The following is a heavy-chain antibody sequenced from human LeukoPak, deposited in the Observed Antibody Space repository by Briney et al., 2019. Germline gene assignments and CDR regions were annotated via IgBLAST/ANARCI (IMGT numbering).Heavy chain of an antibody. CDR1: GYTFTSYG. J-gene: IGHJ4*02. Sequence: ASVKVSCKASGYTFTSYGISWVRQAPGQGLEWMGWISAYNGNTNYAQKLQGIVTMTTDTSTSTAYMELRSLRSDDTAVYYCARDRPYYYGSGTLDYWGQGTLVTVYS. CDR2: ISAYNGNT. V-gene: IGHV1-18*01. CDR3: ARDRPYYYGSGTLDY. D-gene: IGHD3-10*01.